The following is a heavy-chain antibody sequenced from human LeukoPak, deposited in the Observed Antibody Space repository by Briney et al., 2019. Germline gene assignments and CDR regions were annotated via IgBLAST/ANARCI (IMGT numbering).Heavy chain of an antibody. Sequence: ASVKVSCKASAYTFTSYDINWVRQATGQGLEWMGWMNPNSGNTGYAQKFQGRVTMTRNTSISTAYMELSSLRSEDTAVYYCAVNYYGSGSYYRDDYWGQGTLVTVSS. D-gene: IGHD3-10*01. CDR2: MNPNSGNT. CDR1: AYTFTSYD. J-gene: IGHJ4*02. CDR3: AVNYYGSGSYYRDDY. V-gene: IGHV1-8*01.